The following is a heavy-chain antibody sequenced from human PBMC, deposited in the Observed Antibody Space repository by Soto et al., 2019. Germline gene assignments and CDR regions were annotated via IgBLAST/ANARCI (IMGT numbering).Heavy chain of an antibody. D-gene: IGHD2-21*02. CDR1: SGSISTANW. J-gene: IGHJ4*02. CDR2: IYHSGST. V-gene: IGHV4-4*02. CDR3: ARRGGGVVLTATTPFDY. Sequence: QVPLQESGPRLVRPSGTLSLTCTVSSGSISTANWWSWVRQPPGRGLEWIGEIYHSGSTNYNLSLKSRVPLSVAKSKNQSSLRLSPVTAADTAMYYCARRGGGVVLTATTPFDYWGQGTLVTVSS.